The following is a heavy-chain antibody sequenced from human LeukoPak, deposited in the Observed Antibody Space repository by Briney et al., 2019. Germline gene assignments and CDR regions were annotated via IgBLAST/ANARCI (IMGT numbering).Heavy chain of an antibody. Sequence: GGSLRLSCAPSGFTLSSNYTSWVRHAPGGGREWVSVTYSVVITYYPGSVKGRFTISRDNYKNTLYLQVDSLRAEETAVYYCARLVNGGSSYFDYWGQGTLVTVSS. J-gene: IGHJ4*02. CDR1: GFTLSSNY. CDR2: TYSVVIT. V-gene: IGHV3-53*01. D-gene: IGHD4-23*01. CDR3: ARLVNGGSSYFDY.